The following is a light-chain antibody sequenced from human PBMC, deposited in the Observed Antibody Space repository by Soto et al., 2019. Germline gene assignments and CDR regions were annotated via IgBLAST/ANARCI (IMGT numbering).Light chain of an antibody. V-gene: IGLV1-51*01. Sequence: QSALTQPPSVSAASGQKVTISCSGSSSNIGNKFVSWYQQFPGTVPRLLIYDNDKRPSGIPDRFSGSKSGTSATLGITGPQTGDEADYYCGTWDNSLTGVVFGGGTKVTVL. CDR3: GTWDNSLTGVV. CDR2: DND. CDR1: SSNIGNKF. J-gene: IGLJ3*02.